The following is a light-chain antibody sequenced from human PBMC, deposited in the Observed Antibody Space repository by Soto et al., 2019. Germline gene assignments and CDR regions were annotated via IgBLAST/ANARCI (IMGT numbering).Light chain of an antibody. Sequence: DIVLTQSPLSLPVTPGEPASISCRSSQSLLHSNGNIYLDWYLQKPGQSPQLLIYLGSIRAYGVPDRFSGSRSGTDFTLKITRVEAEDVGVYYCMQAIQAPRTFGLGTKVEIK. CDR3: MQAIQAPRT. CDR2: LGS. CDR1: QSLLHSNGNIY. V-gene: IGKV2-28*01. J-gene: IGKJ1*01.